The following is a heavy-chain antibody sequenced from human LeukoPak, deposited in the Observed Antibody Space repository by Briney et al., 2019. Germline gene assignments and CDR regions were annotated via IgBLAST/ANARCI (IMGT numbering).Heavy chain of an antibody. CDR3: ASSKPFWSGYYRLYYFDY. Sequence: SETLSLTCAVYGGSFSGYYWSWIRQPPGKGLEWIGEINHSGSTNYNPSLKSRVTISVDTSKNQFSLKLSSVTAADTAVYYCASSKPFWSGYYRLYYFDYWGQGTLVTVSS. D-gene: IGHD3-3*01. V-gene: IGHV4-34*01. CDR2: INHSGST. J-gene: IGHJ4*02. CDR1: GGSFSGYY.